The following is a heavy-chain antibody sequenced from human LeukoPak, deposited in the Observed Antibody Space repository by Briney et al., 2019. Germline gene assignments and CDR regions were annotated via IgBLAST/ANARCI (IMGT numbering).Heavy chain of an antibody. V-gene: IGHV3-7*01. CDR1: GFTFSNYW. CDR3: ARILAAAGRGGLDVFDM. D-gene: IGHD6-13*01. Sequence: PGGSLRLSCAASGFTFSNYWMSWVRQAPGKGLEWVANMKQDGSEKYYVDSVKGRFTISRDNAKNSLYLQMNSLRAEDTAVYYCARILAAAGRGGLDVFDMWGQGTMVTVSS. CDR2: MKQDGSEK. J-gene: IGHJ3*02.